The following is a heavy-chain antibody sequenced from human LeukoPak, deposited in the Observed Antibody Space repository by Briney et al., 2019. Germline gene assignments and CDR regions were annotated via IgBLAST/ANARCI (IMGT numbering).Heavy chain of an antibody. J-gene: IGHJ6*03. Sequence: SETLSLTCIVSGGSIGSSNYYWSWNRQPPGKGLEWIGYIYYSGNTNYNPSLKSRVTILVDTSKNQVSLKLSSVTAADTAVYFCARDWGVGGRPGYMDVWGKGTTVTVSS. CDR3: ARDWGVGGRPGYMDV. CDR1: GGSIGSSNYY. D-gene: IGHD6-6*01. V-gene: IGHV4-61*01. CDR2: IYYSGNT.